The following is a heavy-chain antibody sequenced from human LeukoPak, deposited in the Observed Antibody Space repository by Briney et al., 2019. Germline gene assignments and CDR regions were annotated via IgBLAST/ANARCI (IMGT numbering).Heavy chain of an antibody. J-gene: IGHJ4*02. CDR3: ARLEYSTSSGFDY. V-gene: IGHV5-51*01. CDR2: IYPGDSDT. CDR1: GYSFTSYW. Sequence: GESLKISCKGSGYSFTSYWIGWVRQMPGKGLEWMGIIYPGDSDTRYSPSFQGQVTISADKSIGTAYLQWSSLKASDTAIYYCARLEYSTSSGFDYWGQGTLVTVSS. D-gene: IGHD6-6*01.